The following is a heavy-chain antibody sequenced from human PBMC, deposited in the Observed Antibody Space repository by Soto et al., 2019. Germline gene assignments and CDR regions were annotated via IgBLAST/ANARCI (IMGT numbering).Heavy chain of an antibody. D-gene: IGHD1-1*01. CDR2: MNPNSANA. J-gene: IGHJ5*02. CDR3: ARMETSGTLNWLDT. Sequence: GASVKVSCKASGYTFTNYDISWVRQATGQGLEWMGWMNPNSANAGYAQKFQGRVSMTRDTSINTAYMELSSLRSEDTAIYYCARMETSGTLNWLDTCGQGPLV. CDR1: GYTFTNYD. V-gene: IGHV1-8*01.